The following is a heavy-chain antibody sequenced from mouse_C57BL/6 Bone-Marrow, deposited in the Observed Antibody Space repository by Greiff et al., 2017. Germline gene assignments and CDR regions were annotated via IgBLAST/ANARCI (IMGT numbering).Heavy chain of an antibody. J-gene: IGHJ1*03. CDR3: ARLEFDGSSGDWYFDV. V-gene: IGHV1-85*01. D-gene: IGHD1-1*01. CDR2: IYPRDGST. Sequence: QVQLQPSGPELVKPGASVKLSCKASGYTFTSYDINWVKQRPGPGLEWIGWIYPRDGSTKYNEKFTGKATLTVDTSSSTAYMELHSLTSEDSAVYCCARLEFDGSSGDWYFDVWGTGTTVTVSS. CDR1: GYTFTSYD.